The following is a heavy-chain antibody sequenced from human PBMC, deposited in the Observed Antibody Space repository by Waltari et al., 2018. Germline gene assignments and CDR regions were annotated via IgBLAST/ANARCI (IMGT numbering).Heavy chain of an antibody. CDR1: GFTFPSSA. D-gene: IGHD3-22*01. CDR3: AAGELDDSSGPDAFDI. Sequence: QMQLVQSGPEVKKPGTSVKVSCKASGFTFPSSAVQWVRQARGQRLEWIGWIVVGSGNTNYAQKFRERVTITRDMSTSTAYMELSSLRSEDTAVYYCAAGELDDSSGPDAFDIWGQGTMVTVSS. J-gene: IGHJ3*02. CDR2: IVVGSGNT. V-gene: IGHV1-58*01.